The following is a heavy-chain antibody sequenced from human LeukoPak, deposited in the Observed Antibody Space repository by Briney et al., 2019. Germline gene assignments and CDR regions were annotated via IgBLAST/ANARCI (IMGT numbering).Heavy chain of an antibody. CDR1: GYTFTSYG. CDR2: ISAYNGNT. D-gene: IGHD3-3*01. V-gene: IGHV1-18*01. J-gene: IGHJ4*02. Sequence: ASVKVSRKASGYTFTSYGISWVRQAPGQGLEWMGWISAYNGNTNYAQKLQGRVTMTTDTSTSTAYMELRSLRSDDTAVYYCARDGDITIFGVVISYFDYWGQGTLVTVSS. CDR3: ARDGDITIFGVVISYFDY.